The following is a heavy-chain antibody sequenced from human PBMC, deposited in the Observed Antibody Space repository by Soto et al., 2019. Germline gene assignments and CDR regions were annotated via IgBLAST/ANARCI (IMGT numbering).Heavy chain of an antibody. CDR1: GGSISSGGYY. Sequence: QVQLQESGPGLVKPSQTLSLTCTVSGGSISSGGYYWSWIRQHPGKGLEWIGYIYYSGSTYYNPSLKSRVTISVDTSKNQFSLKLSSVTAADTAVYYCAREGSANTAMEDAFDIWGQGTMVTVSS. CDR2: IYYSGST. J-gene: IGHJ3*02. V-gene: IGHV4-31*03. D-gene: IGHD5-18*01. CDR3: AREGSANTAMEDAFDI.